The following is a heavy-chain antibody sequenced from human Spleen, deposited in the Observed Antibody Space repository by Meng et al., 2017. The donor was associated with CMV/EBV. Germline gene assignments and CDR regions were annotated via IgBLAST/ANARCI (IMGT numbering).Heavy chain of an antibody. Sequence: VSGRSSSSSTYYCFWLRQPPGKGLDLIGSIYTSGRPDYNPSLKSRVTISADTSKNQVSLKLSSVTAADTALYYCANRPMYSSYVDPWGQGTLVTVSS. J-gene: IGHJ5*02. CDR2: IYTSGRP. CDR3: ANRPMYSSYVDP. V-gene: IGHV4-39*07. CDR1: GRSSSSSTYY. D-gene: IGHD6-19*01.